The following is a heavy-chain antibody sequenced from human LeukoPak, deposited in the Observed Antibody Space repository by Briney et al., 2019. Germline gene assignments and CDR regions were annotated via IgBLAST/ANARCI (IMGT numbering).Heavy chain of an antibody. CDR1: GFTFDDYA. CDR3: AKDKGLYCSSTSCSHGFDY. V-gene: IGHV3-9*01. CDR2: ISWNSGSI. D-gene: IGHD2-2*01. J-gene: IGHJ4*02. Sequence: GGSLRLSYAASGFTFDDYAMHWVRQAPGKGLEWVSGISWNSGSIGYADSVKGRFTISRDNAKNSLYLQMNSLRAEDTALYYCAKDKGLYCSSTSCSHGFDYWGQGTLVTVSS.